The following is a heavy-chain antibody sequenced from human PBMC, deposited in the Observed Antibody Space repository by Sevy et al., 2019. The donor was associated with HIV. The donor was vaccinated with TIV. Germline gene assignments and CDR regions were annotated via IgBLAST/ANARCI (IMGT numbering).Heavy chain of an antibody. CDR3: ARSRVVAYCGGDCYSDAFDI. CDR2: ISSSSTI. J-gene: IGHJ3*02. Sequence: GGSLRLSCAASGFTFSSYSMNWVRQAPGKGLEWVSYISSSSTIYYADSVKGRFTISRDNAKNSLYLQMNSLRDEDTAVYYCARSRVVAYCGGDCYSDAFDIWGQGTMVTVSS. V-gene: IGHV3-48*02. D-gene: IGHD2-21*02. CDR1: GFTFSSYS.